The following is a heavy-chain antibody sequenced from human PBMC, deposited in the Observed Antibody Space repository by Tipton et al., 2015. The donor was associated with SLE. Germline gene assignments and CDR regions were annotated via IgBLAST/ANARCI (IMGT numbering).Heavy chain of an antibody. CDR1: GFTFSSYE. J-gene: IGHJ6*02. D-gene: IGHD2-21*01. Sequence: SLRLSCAASGFTFSSYEVTWVRQAPGKGLEWVSSISSSSSYIHYADSVKGRFTISRDNAKNSLYLQMNSLRVEDTAVYYCARAYYGMDVWGQGTTVTVSS. CDR2: ISSSSSYI. CDR3: ARAYYGMDV. V-gene: IGHV3-21*01.